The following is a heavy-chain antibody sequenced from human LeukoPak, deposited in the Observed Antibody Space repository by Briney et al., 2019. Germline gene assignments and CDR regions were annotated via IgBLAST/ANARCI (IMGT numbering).Heavy chain of an antibody. CDR1: GFTFSDYY. V-gene: IGHV3-11*04. J-gene: IGHJ4*02. Sequence: PGGSLRLSCAASGFTFSDYYMSWIRQAPGKGLEWVSYISSSSSTIYYADSVKGRFTISRDNAKNSLYLQMNSLRAEDTAVYYCARDYYDSSGSRFDYWGQGTLVTVSS. D-gene: IGHD3-22*01. CDR3: ARDYYDSSGSRFDY. CDR2: ISSSSSTI.